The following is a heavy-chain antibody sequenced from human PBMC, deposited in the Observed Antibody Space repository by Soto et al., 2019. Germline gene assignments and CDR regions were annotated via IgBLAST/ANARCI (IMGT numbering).Heavy chain of an antibody. CDR3: ARLRVGIADAFDI. J-gene: IGHJ3*02. V-gene: IGHV4-59*08. Sequence: PSETLSLTCTVSGGSISSYYWSWIRQPPGKGLEWIGYIYYSGSTNYNPSLKSRVTISVDTSKNQFSLKLSSVTAADTAVYYCARLRVGIADAFDIWGQGTMVTVSS. CDR1: GGSISSYY. CDR2: IYYSGST. D-gene: IGHD6-13*01.